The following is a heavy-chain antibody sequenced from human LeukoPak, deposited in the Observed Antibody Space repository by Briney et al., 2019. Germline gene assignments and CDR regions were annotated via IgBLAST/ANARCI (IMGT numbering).Heavy chain of an antibody. CDR3: PEGN. CDR2: ISGSGGST. J-gene: IGHJ4*02. CDR1: GFTFSSYG. D-gene: IGHD6-13*01. Sequence: PGGTLRLSCAASGFTFSSYGMSWVRQAPGKGLEWVSAISGSGGSTYYADSVKGRFTISRDNSKNTLYLQMNSLRAEDTAISWFPEGNWGQGTLVTVSS. V-gene: IGHV3-23*01.